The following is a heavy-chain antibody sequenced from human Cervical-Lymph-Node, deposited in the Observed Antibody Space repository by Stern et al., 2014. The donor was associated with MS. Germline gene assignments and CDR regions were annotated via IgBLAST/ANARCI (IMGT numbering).Heavy chain of an antibody. J-gene: IGHJ6*04. D-gene: IGHD2-21*02. CDR1: GGIISNYG. V-gene: IGHV1-69*01. CDR3: AREGDSSMWGLDV. CDR2: IIPMFGTA. Sequence: QVQLVQSGAEVKKPGSSVKVSCKASGGIISNYGISWVRQAPGQGLEWMGGIIPMFGTANYAQKFQGRVTITADDSTNTVYMDLSSLTSEDPCFYACAREGDSSMWGLDVWGKGTTATVSS.